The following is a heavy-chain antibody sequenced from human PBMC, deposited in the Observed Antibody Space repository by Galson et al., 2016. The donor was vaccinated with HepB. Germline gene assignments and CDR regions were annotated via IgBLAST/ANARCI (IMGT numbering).Heavy chain of an antibody. D-gene: IGHD3-10*01. J-gene: IGHJ4*02. Sequence: SLRLSCAASGFTFSSYGMHWVRQAPGKGLEWVATIWYDGSRKEYADFVKGRFTLSRDDSKNTLYLQMNNLGAEDTAVYYCARDLSLGSGSDWGQGTLVTVSS. CDR3: ARDLSLGSGSD. CDR1: GFTFSSYG. CDR2: IWYDGSRK. V-gene: IGHV3-33*08.